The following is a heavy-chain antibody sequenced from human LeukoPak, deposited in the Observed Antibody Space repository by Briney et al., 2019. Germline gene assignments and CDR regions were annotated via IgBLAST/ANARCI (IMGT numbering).Heavy chain of an antibody. V-gene: IGHV4-34*01. CDR3: ASSVVVPALSNWFDP. D-gene: IGHD2-2*01. Sequence: SETLSLTCAVYGGSFSGYYWSWIRQPPGKGLEWIGEINHSGSTNYNPSLKSRVTISVDTSKNQFSLKLSSVTAADTAVYYCASSVVVPALSNWFDPWGQGTLVTVPS. CDR1: GGSFSGYY. CDR2: INHSGST. J-gene: IGHJ5*02.